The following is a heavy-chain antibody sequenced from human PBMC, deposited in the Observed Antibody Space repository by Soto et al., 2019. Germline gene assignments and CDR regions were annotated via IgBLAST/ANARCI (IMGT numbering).Heavy chain of an antibody. CDR1: GGSTTSDY. Sequence: SETLSLTCTVSGGSTTSDYWSWIRQPPGKGLEWLGYIFHSLGAKYNPSLGSRGTISLDTSKNQLPLSLRSVTGADTAIYFCVRDLNGSGDYWGQGTLVTVSS. V-gene: IGHV4-59*01. CDR3: VRDLNGSGDY. J-gene: IGHJ4*02. D-gene: IGHD3-10*01. CDR2: IFHSLGA.